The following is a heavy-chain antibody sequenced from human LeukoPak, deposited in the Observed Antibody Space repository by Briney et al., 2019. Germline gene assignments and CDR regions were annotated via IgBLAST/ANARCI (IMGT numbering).Heavy chain of an antibody. J-gene: IGHJ4*02. CDR3: ARDQWRVNPYGDYVDY. CDR2: IYYSGST. D-gene: IGHD4-17*01. V-gene: IGHV4-39*07. Sequence: PSETLSLTCTVSGGSISSSSYYWGWIRQPPGKGLEWIGSIYYSGSTYYNPSLKSRVTISVDTSKNQFSLKLSSVTAADTAVYYCARDQWRVNPYGDYVDYWGQGTLVTVSS. CDR1: GGSISSSSYY.